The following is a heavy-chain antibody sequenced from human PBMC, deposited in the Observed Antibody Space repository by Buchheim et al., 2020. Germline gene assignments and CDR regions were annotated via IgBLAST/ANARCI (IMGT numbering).Heavy chain of an antibody. Sequence: QLLESGGGLVQPGGSLRLSCAASGFTFSSYGMNWVRQAPGKGLEWVSAISGSGSSTHYAASVKGRFTISRDNSKNPLYLQMNSLRAEDTAVYYCAKDRSGSSGVLGYFDYWGQGTL. D-gene: IGHD1-26*01. CDR1: GFTFSSYG. CDR3: AKDRSGSSGVLGYFDY. J-gene: IGHJ4*02. CDR2: ISGSGSST. V-gene: IGHV3-23*01.